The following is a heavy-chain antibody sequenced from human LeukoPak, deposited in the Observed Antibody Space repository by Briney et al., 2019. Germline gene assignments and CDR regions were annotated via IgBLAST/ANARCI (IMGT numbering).Heavy chain of an antibody. V-gene: IGHV1-3*01. CDR3: ARGMEDYYGSGSYYKAGGYYFDY. CDR1: GYTFTSYA. J-gene: IGHJ4*02. Sequence: EASVKVSCKASGYTFTSYAMHWVRQAPGQRLEWMGWINAGNGNTKYSQKFQGRVTITRDTSASTAYMELSSLRSEDTAVYYCARGMEDYYGSGSYYKAGGYYFDYWGQGTLVTVSS. D-gene: IGHD3-10*01. CDR2: INAGNGNT.